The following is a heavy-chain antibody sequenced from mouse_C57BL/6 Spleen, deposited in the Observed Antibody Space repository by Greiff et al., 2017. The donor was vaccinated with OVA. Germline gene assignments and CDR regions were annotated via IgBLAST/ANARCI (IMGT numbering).Heavy chain of an antibody. V-gene: IGHV1-52*01. CDR2: IDPSDSET. Sequence: QVQLQQPGAELVRPGSSVKLSCKASGYTFTSYWMHWVKQRPIQGLEWIGNIDPSDSETHYNQKFKDKATLTVDKSSSTAYMQLSSLTSDDSAVYYFARVELLSIHEGFCFAYWGQGTLVTVSA. CDR3: ARVELLSIHEGFCFAY. CDR1: GYTFTSYW. D-gene: IGHD1-1*02. J-gene: IGHJ3*01.